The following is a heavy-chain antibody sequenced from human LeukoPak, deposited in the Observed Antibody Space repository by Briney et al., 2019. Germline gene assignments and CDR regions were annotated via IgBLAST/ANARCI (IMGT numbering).Heavy chain of an antibody. Sequence: GESLKISCKGSGYSFTSYWTGWVRQLPGKGLEGMGIIYPGDSDTSYSPSFQGQVTISADKSISTAYLQWSSLKASDTAMYYCARQSGALGYYWGQGTLVTVSS. CDR3: ARQSGALGYY. V-gene: IGHV5-51*01. CDR1: GYSFTSYW. J-gene: IGHJ4*02. CDR2: IYPGDSDT. D-gene: IGHD7-27*01.